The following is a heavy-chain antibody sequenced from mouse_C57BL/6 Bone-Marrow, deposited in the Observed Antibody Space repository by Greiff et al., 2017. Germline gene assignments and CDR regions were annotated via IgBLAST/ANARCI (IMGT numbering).Heavy chain of an antibody. V-gene: IGHV14-2*01. CDR2: IDPEDGET. D-gene: IGHD1-1*01. CDR3: ARGYGSSYWYFDV. CDR1: GFNIKDYY. Sequence: EVKLQESGAELVKPGASVKLSCTASGFNIKDYYMHWVKQRTEQGLEWIGRIDPEDGETKYAPKFQGKATIPADTSSNTAYLQLSSLTSEDTAVYYCARGYGSSYWYFDVWGTGTTVTVSS. J-gene: IGHJ1*03.